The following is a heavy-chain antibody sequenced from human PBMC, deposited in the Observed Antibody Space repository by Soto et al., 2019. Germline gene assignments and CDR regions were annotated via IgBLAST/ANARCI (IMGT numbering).Heavy chain of an antibody. V-gene: IGHV3-64D*08. D-gene: IGHD6-6*01. CDR1: GFTFSSYA. CDR2: ISSNGGST. CDR3: VKAALPLGSSSVIPPALFGYYYYGMDV. J-gene: IGHJ6*02. Sequence: GGSLRLSCSASGFTFSSYAMHWVRQAPGKGLEYVSAISSNGGSTYYADSVKGRFTISRDNSKNTLYLQMSSLRAEDTAVYYCVKAALPLGSSSVIPPALFGYYYYGMDVWGQGTTVTVSS.